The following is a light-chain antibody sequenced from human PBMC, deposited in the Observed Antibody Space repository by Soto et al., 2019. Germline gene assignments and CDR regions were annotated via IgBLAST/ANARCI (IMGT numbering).Light chain of an antibody. J-gene: IGKJ2*01. CDR3: MQLTHWLFT. Sequence: DVVMTQPPLSLPVTLGQPASISCRSSQSLVHSDGNTYLNWFQQRPGQCPRRLIYKVSTRDSGVPDTVSGSGSGTDITLRSSSVYARDVGVYYCMQLTHWLFTFXQGTKTEIK. V-gene: IGKV2-30*02. CDR1: QSLVHSDGNTY. CDR2: KVS.